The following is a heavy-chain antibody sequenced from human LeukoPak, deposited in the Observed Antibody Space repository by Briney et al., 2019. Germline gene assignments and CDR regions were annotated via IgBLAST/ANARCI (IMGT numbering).Heavy chain of an antibody. J-gene: IGHJ4*02. CDR3: ARVNFWSGYYLVDY. Sequence: ASVKVSCKASGGTFSSYAISWVRQAPGQGLEWMGRIIPILGIANYAQKFQGRVTITADKSTSTVYMELSSLRSEDTAVYYCARVNFWSGYYLVDYWGQGTLVTVSS. CDR2: IIPILGIA. V-gene: IGHV1-69*04. CDR1: GGTFSSYA. D-gene: IGHD3-3*01.